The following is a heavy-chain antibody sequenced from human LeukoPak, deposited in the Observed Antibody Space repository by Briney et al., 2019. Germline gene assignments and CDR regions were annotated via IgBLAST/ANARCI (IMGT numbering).Heavy chain of an antibody. CDR3: ARVMVRGVIMPDAFDI. J-gene: IGHJ3*02. CDR1: GGSIGSYY. V-gene: IGHV4-4*07. D-gene: IGHD3-10*01. CDR2: IYTSGST. Sequence: SETLSLTYTVSGGSIGSYYWSWIRQPAGKGLEWIGRIYTSGSTNYNPSLKSRVTMSVDTSKNQFSLKLSSVTAADTAVYYCARVMVRGVIMPDAFDIWGQGTMVTVSS.